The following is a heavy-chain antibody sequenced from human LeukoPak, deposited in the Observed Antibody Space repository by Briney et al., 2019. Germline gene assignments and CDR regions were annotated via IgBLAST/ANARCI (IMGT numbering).Heavy chain of an antibody. J-gene: IGHJ4*02. CDR2: INSDGSIT. CDR3: AKWDFG. CDR1: GFTFRNKW. Sequence: GGSLRLSCAASGFTFRNKWMHGVRQAPGKGPVWVSRINSDGSITNYADSVKGRFTISRDNAKNTVYLQMSSLRAEDTAVYYCAKWDFGWGQGALVTVSS. D-gene: IGHD1-26*01. V-gene: IGHV3-74*01.